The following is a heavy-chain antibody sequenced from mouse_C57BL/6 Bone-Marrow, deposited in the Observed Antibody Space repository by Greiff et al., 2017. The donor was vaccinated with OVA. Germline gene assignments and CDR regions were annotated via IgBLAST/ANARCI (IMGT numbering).Heavy chain of an antibody. Sequence: EVKLQESVAELVRPGASVKLSCTASGFNIKNTYMHWVKQRPEQGLEWIGRIDPANGNTTYASKFQGKATITADTSSNTAYLQLSSLTSEDTAIYYCALYYGSSLYYFDYWGQGTTLTVSS. D-gene: IGHD1-1*01. CDR3: ALYYGSSLYYFDY. J-gene: IGHJ2*01. V-gene: IGHV14-3*01. CDR1: GFNIKNTY. CDR2: IDPANGNT.